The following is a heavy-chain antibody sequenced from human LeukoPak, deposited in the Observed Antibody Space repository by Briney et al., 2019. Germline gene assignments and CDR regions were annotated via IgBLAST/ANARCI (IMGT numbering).Heavy chain of an antibody. J-gene: IGHJ5*02. Sequence: SVKVSCKASGGTFSSYAISWVRQAPGQGLEWMGGIIPIFGTANYAQKFQGRVTITTDESTSTAYMELSSLRSEDTAVYYCAAHRGSGNWFDPWGQGTLVTVSS. CDR3: AAHRGSGNWFDP. CDR2: IIPIFGTA. V-gene: IGHV1-69*05. CDR1: GGTFSSYA. D-gene: IGHD6-19*01.